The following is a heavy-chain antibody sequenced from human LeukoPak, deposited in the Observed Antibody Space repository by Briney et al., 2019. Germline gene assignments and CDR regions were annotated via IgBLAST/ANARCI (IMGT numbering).Heavy chain of an antibody. Sequence: SETLSLTCGVYGGSFSNYDWNWIRQPPGKGLEWIGEINHSGSTSYNPSLKSRVTISVDTSKNQFTLKLNSVTAADTALYYCARQYYGYSGGGLDYWGQGTLVTVSS. CDR3: ARQYYGYSGGGLDY. CDR1: GGSFSNYD. CDR2: INHSGST. D-gene: IGHD3-16*01. V-gene: IGHV4-34*01. J-gene: IGHJ4*02.